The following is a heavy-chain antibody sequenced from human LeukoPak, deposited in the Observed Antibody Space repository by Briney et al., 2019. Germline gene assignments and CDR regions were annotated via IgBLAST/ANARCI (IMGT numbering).Heavy chain of an antibody. CDR2: INPSGGST. D-gene: IGHD5-24*01. Sequence: GSVQGPCKPSGYTVSRCDVQGVRQAPGGGLECMGVINPSGGSTRYPQKFQGRVTMTRDTSTSTVYMELSSLRSDDTAVYFCAREAFIETTPIASPFDFWGQGTLVTVSS. J-gene: IGHJ4*02. V-gene: IGHV1-46*01. CDR3: AREAFIETTPIASPFDF. CDR1: GYTVSRCD.